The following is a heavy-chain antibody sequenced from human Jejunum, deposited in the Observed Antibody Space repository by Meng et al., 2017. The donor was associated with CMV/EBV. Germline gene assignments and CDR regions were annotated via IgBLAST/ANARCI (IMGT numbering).Heavy chain of an antibody. CDR1: GNTFTGYY. V-gene: IGHV1-2*02. CDR2: INPNSGGT. J-gene: IGHJ5*02. Sequence: QGQLGESGAEVKKPGALVKGPLTASGNTFTGYYMHWVRQAPGQGLEWMGWINPNSGGTNYKEKFQGRVTMTRDTSISTAYMELSSLTSDDTAVYYCARDFNSLAVSAANWFDPWGQGTLVTVSS. CDR3: ARDFNSLAVSAANWFDP. D-gene: IGHD6-19*01.